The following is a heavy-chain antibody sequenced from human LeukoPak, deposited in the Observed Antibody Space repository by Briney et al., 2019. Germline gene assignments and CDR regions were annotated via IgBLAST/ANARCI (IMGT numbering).Heavy chain of an antibody. CDR3: AKDREFPGYSSSYFDY. CDR2: ISYDGSNK. J-gene: IGHJ4*02. D-gene: IGHD6-13*01. CDR1: GVTFSHHG. Sequence: GGSLRLSCAASGVTFSHHGMHWVRQAPGKGLEWVAVISYDGSNKNYADSVKGRFTISRDNSENTLYLQMNSLRGEDTAVYYCAKDREFPGYSSSYFDYWGQGTLVTVSS. V-gene: IGHV3-30*18.